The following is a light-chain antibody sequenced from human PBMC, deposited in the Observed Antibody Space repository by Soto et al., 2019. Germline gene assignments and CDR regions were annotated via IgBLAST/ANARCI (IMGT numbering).Light chain of an antibody. CDR1: QSITTF. J-gene: IGKJ5*01. CDR3: QQSYSASIT. Sequence: DIQITQSPSSLSASVGDRVTITCRASQSITTFLSWYHQKPGRAPNLLIYGASSLRSGVPSRFSGSGSGTDFTLTITSLQPEDFGTYYCQQSYSASITFGQGTRLDVK. CDR2: GAS. V-gene: IGKV1-39*01.